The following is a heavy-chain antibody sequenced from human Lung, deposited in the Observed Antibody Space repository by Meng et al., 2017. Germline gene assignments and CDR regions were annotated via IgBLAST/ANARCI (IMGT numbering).Heavy chain of an antibody. CDR1: GGSNSSGGYS. CDR3: VRDRVGGTAAQFDY. J-gene: IGHJ4*02. V-gene: IGHV4-31*03. D-gene: IGHD1-26*01. Sequence: VQLQQSGPELLQPSKTLSLLCTVSGGSNSSGGYSWSLIRQHQGKGLDWIGYIYYRGSTYYNPSLKIRLTISVDTSQNQFSLNLNSVTAAHTAVYYCVRDRVGGTAAQFDYWGQGTLVTVSS. CDR2: IYYRGST.